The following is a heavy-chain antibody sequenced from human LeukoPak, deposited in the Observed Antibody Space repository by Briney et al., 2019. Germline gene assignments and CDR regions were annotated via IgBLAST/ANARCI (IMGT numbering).Heavy chain of an antibody. D-gene: IGHD2-2*01. J-gene: IGHJ4*02. V-gene: IGHV4-39*07. Sequence: PSETLSLTCSVSGGSISSSSYYWGWIRQPPGKGLEWIGSIYYSGSTYYNPSLKSRVTISVDTSKNQFSLKLSSVTAADTAVYYCASEGSQYDIVVVPAVLNYWGQGTLVTVSS. CDR3: ASEGSQYDIVVVPAVLNY. CDR1: GGSISSSSYY. CDR2: IYYSGST.